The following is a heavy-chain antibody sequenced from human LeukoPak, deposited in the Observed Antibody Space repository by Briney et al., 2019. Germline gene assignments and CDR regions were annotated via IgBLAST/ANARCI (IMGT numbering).Heavy chain of an antibody. CDR2: ISWNSGSI. V-gene: IGHV3-9*01. D-gene: IGHD3-22*01. CDR1: GFTFDDYA. J-gene: IGHJ3*02. Sequence: SGGSLRLSCAASGFTFDDYAMHWVRQAPGKGLEWVSGISWNSGSIGYADSVKGRFTISRDNAKSSLYLQMNSLRAEDTALYYCAREVNAFDIWGQGTMVTVSS. CDR3: AREVNAFDI.